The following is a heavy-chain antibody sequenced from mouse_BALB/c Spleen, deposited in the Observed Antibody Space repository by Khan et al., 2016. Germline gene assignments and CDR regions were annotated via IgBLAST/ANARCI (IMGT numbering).Heavy chain of an antibody. CDR1: GYTFTDYY. D-gene: IGHD2-2*01. V-gene: IGHV1-84*02. CDR3: ARGGYDSWFAY. J-gene: IGHJ3*01. Sequence: QVQLKESGPELVKPGASLKIPCKAFGYTFTDYYINWVKQKPGQGLEWIGWIYPGSSNTKYNEKFKGKATLTVHTSSSTAYMQFSSLTSEDTAVYFCARGGYDSWFAYWGQGTLVTVSA. CDR2: IYPGSSNT.